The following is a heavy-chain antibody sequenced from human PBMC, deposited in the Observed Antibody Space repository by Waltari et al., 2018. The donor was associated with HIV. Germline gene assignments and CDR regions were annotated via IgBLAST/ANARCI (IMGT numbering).Heavy chain of an antibody. V-gene: IGHV4-39*01. CDR3: ARLKTGYSSPVDY. CDR1: GGSISSSSYY. Sequence: QLQLQESGPGLVKPSETLSLTCTVSGGSISSSSYYWGWIRQPPGKGLEWIGSIYYSGSTYYNPSLKSRVTISVDTSKNQFSLKLSSVTAADTAVYYCARLKTGYSSPVDYWGQGTLVTVSS. J-gene: IGHJ4*02. CDR2: IYYSGST. D-gene: IGHD6-13*01.